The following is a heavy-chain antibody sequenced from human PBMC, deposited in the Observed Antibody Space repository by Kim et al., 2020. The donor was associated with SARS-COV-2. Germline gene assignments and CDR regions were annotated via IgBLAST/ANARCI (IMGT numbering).Heavy chain of an antibody. CDR3: ARGGGGAAAARRWFDP. J-gene: IGHJ5*02. Sequence: PKGGVTISVDTSKNQFSLKLSSVTAADTAVYYCARGGGGAAAARRWFDPWGQGTLVTVSS. D-gene: IGHD6-13*01. V-gene: IGHV4-34*01.